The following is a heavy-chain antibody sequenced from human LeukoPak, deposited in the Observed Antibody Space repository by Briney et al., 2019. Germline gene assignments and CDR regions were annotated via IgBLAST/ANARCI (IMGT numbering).Heavy chain of an antibody. D-gene: IGHD3-16*01. Sequence: GASVKVSCKVSGYTLTELSMHWVRQAPGKGLEWMGGFDPEDGETIYAQKFQGRVTMTEGTSTDTAYMELSSLRSEDTAVYYCATEVRITFGGAKDYWGQGTLVTVSS. CDR1: GYTLTELS. CDR3: ATEVRITFGGAKDY. CDR2: FDPEDGET. J-gene: IGHJ4*02. V-gene: IGHV1-24*01.